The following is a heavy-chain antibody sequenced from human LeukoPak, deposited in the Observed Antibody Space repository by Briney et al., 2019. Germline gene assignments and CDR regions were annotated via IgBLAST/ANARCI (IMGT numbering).Heavy chain of an antibody. D-gene: IGHD3-10*01. V-gene: IGHV4-39*07. CDR3: ARSPRLLWFGELFGYFDY. CDR2: IYYSGST. J-gene: IGHJ4*02. CDR1: GGSISSSSYY. Sequence: SETLSLTCTVSGGSISSSSYYWGWIRQPPGKGLEWIGSIYYSGSTYYNPSLKSRVTISVDTSKNQFSLKLSSVTAADTAVYYCARSPRLLWFGELFGYFDYWGQGTLVTVSS.